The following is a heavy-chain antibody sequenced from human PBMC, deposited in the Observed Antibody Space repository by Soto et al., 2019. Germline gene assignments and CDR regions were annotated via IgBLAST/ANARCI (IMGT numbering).Heavy chain of an antibody. J-gene: IGHJ4*02. D-gene: IGHD3-3*01. CDR3: ARLEYDFWSGSNFDY. CDR1: GYSFTSYW. V-gene: IGHV5-51*01. CDR2: IYPGDSDT. Sequence: WESLKISCKGSGYSFTSYWIGWVRQMPGKGLEWMGIIYPGDSDTRYSPSFQGQVTISADKSISTAYLQWSSLKASDTAMYYCARLEYDFWSGSNFDYWGQGTLVTVSS.